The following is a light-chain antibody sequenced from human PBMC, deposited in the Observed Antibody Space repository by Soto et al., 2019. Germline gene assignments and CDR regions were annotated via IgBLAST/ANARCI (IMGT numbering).Light chain of an antibody. CDR3: QQYYNWPRSYT. J-gene: IGKJ3*01. Sequence: EIVMTQSPATLSVSPGDRATLSCRASQSISSSLAWYQQKPGQAPRLLIYGASVRATGSPARFSGSGSGAEFTLTISSLQSEDFAVYYCQQYYNWPRSYTFGPGTKVEVK. CDR1: QSISSS. V-gene: IGKV3D-15*01. CDR2: GAS.